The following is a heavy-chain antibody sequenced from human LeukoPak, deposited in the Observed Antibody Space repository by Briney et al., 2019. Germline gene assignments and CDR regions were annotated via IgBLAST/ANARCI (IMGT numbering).Heavy chain of an antibody. V-gene: IGHV3-66*04. D-gene: IGHD3-22*01. Sequence: GGSLRLSCAASGFTVSSNYMSWVRQAPGKGLEWVSIIYSGGSTYYADSVKGRFTISRDNSKNTLHLQMNSLRAEDTAVYYCARPRVEHDYDSSGSFDSWGQGTLVIVSS. J-gene: IGHJ4*02. CDR3: ARPRVEHDYDSSGSFDS. CDR2: IYSGGST. CDR1: GFTVSSNY.